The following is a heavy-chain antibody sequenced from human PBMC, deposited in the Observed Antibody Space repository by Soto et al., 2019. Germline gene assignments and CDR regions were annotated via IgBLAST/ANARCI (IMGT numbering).Heavy chain of an antibody. Sequence: SETLSLTCAVSSGSISSSNWWSWVRQPPGKGLEWIGEIYHSGSTNYNPSLKSRVTISVDKSKNQFSLKLSSVTAADTAVFYCALNRQFVAAAGTGGDYYYYMDVWGKGTTVTVSS. CDR2: IYHSGST. J-gene: IGHJ6*03. D-gene: IGHD6-13*01. V-gene: IGHV4-4*02. CDR1: SGSISSSNW. CDR3: ALNRQFVAAAGTGGDYYYYMDV.